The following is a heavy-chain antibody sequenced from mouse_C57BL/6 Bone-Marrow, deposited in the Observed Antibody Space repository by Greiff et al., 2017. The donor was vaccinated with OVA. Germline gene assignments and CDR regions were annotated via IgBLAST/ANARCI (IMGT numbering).Heavy chain of an antibody. CDR3: TRGYSNYYAMDY. CDR1: GYTFPDYE. V-gene: IGHV1-15*01. J-gene: IGHJ4*01. Sequence: VKLKQSGAELVRPGASVTLSCKASGYTFPDYEMHWVKQTPVHGLEWIGAIDPETGGTDYNQKFQGKAILTADKSSSTAYMELRSLTSEDSAVYYCTRGYSNYYAMDYWGQGTSVTVSS. D-gene: IGHD2-5*01. CDR2: IDPETGGT.